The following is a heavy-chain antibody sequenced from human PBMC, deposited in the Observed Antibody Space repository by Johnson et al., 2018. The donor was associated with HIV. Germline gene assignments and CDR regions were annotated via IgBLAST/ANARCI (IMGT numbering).Heavy chain of an antibody. CDR2: ICSGGST. D-gene: IGHD3-22*01. Sequence: VQLVESGGGLIQPGGSLRPSCAASGFTVSSNYMSWVRQAPGKGLEWVSVICSGGSTYYADPVKGRFTISRDHSKNTLSLQMNSLRAEDTALYYCSRNVYYYDSSGYSSDAFDIWGQGTMVTVSS. CDR3: SRNVYYYDSSGYSSDAFDI. CDR1: GFTVSSNY. J-gene: IGHJ3*02. V-gene: IGHV3-53*01.